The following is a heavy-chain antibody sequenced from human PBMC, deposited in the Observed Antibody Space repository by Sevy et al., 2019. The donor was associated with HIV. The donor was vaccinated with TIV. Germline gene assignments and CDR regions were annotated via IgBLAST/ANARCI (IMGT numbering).Heavy chain of an antibody. CDR3: ARAGYYSGFYDILTGLDY. D-gene: IGHD3-9*01. V-gene: IGHV1-18*01. CDR1: GYTFTSYG. Sequence: ASVKVSCKAPGYTFTSYGISWARQAPGQGLEWMGWISVYNGNTNYAQKLQARVTMTTDTSTSTAYMELRSLRSDDTAVYYCARAGYYSGFYDILTGLDYWGQGTLVTVSS. J-gene: IGHJ4*02. CDR2: ISVYNGNT.